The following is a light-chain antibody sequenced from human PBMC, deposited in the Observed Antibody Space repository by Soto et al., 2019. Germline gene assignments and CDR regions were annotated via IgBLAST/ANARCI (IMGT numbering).Light chain of an antibody. CDR2: EVN. CDR1: SSDVGGYNY. V-gene: IGLV2-8*01. Sequence: QSALTQPASVSGSPGQSVTISCTGTSSDVGGYNYVSWYQQHPGKAPKLVIFEVNKRPSGVPDRFSGSKSGNTASLTVSGLQTEDEADYYCNSYAGSNSFVFGTGTKLTVL. CDR3: NSYAGSNSFV. J-gene: IGLJ1*01.